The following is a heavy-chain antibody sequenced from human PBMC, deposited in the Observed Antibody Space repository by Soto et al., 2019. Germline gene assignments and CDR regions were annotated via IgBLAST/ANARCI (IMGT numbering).Heavy chain of an antibody. Sequence: TSVKVTCRASGYTLSSYAIRWVRQAPGQRLEWMGWINAGYGNTKSSQKFQDRVTISRDTSASTAYMELTSLRSEDTAVYYCARDTGDGTFDFWGQGTLVTVSS. CDR3: ARDTGDGTFDF. D-gene: IGHD7-27*01. CDR2: INAGYGNT. V-gene: IGHV1-3*01. J-gene: IGHJ4*02. CDR1: GYTLSSYA.